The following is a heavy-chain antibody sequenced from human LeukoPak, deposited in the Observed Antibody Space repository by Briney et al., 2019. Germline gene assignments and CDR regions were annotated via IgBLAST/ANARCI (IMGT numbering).Heavy chain of an antibody. Sequence: ASVKVSCKASGYTFTNSDINWVRQAAGLGLEWMGWMNPTTGNTGYAQKFQGRVTITRNTSISTAYLELSSLRSEDTAVYYCARAFRRTSAGATVSYWFDPWGQGTLVTVSS. CDR2: MNPTTGNT. CDR3: ARAFRRTSAGATVSYWFDP. CDR1: GYTFTNSD. J-gene: IGHJ5*02. V-gene: IGHV1-8*03. D-gene: IGHD6-13*01.